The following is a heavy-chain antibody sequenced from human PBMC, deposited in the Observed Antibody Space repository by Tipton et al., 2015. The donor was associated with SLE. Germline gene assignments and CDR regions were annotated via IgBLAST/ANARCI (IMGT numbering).Heavy chain of an antibody. J-gene: IGHJ4*02. CDR2: INHSGST. Sequence: TLSLTCAVYGGSFSGYYWSWIRQPPGKGLEWIWEINHSGSTNYNPSLKSRVTISVDTSKNQFSLKLSSVTAADTAVYYCARPDYGDLNYFDYWGQGTLVTVSS. D-gene: IGHD4-17*01. CDR1: GGSFSGYY. V-gene: IGHV4-34*01. CDR3: ARPDYGDLNYFDY.